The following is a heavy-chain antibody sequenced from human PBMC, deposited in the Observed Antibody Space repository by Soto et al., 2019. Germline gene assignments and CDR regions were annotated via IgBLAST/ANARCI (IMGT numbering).Heavy chain of an antibody. CDR1: GFTFNNYA. CDR3: ARDKVVGATTRLDY. D-gene: IGHD1-26*01. J-gene: IGHJ4*02. Sequence: QVQLVESGGGVVQPGRSLRLSCSASGFTFNNYAMHWVRQAPGKGLQWVAFIWYDGSNKYYADSVKGRFTISRDNSKNTVSLQMNSLRVEDTAMYYRARDKVVGATTRLDYWGQGTLVTVSS. V-gene: IGHV3-33*01. CDR2: IWYDGSNK.